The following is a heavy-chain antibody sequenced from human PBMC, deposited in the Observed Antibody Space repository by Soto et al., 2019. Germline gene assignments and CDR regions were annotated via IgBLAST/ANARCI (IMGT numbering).Heavy chain of an antibody. CDR2: ISDSGGST. D-gene: IGHD6-19*01. V-gene: IGHV3-23*01. Sequence: EVHLLEYGGGLVQPGGSLRLSCVVSGSTFSSDDMSWVRQAPGRGVEWVSGISDSGGSTYYADSVKGRFTISRDNAKNTLYLQMKSLRVEDTALYYCAKDGGWSLAVAGLFDYWGPGTQVTVSS. J-gene: IGHJ4*02. CDR1: GSTFSSDD. CDR3: AKDGGWSLAVAGLFDY.